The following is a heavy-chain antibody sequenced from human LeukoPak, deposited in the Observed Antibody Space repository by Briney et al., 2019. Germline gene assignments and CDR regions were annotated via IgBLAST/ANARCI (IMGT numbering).Heavy chain of an antibody. CDR2: IYYTGIT. CDR3: ARRQQLGRKYDAFDT. D-gene: IGHD6-13*01. J-gene: IGHJ3*02. Sequence: SETLSLTCTVSGGSINDRSYYWGWIRQPPGKGLEWIGTIYYTGITYYNPSLKSRVTISVDTSKTQFSLKVTSVTAADTAVYYCARRQQLGRKYDAFDTWGQGTLVTVSS. CDR1: GGSINDRSYY. V-gene: IGHV4-39*01.